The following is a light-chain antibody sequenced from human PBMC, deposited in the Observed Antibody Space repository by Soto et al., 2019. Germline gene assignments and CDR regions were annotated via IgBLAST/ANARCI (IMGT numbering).Light chain of an antibody. Sequence: VLTQPPSESGTPGQRVTISCSGSSSNIGSKTVNWYQQLPGTAPKLLIYSNYQRPSGVPDRFSGSKSGTSASLAISGLQSEDEADYYCSAWDASLNGYVFGTGTKVTVL. CDR3: SAWDASLNGYV. CDR1: SSNIGSKT. V-gene: IGLV1-44*01. J-gene: IGLJ1*01. CDR2: SNY.